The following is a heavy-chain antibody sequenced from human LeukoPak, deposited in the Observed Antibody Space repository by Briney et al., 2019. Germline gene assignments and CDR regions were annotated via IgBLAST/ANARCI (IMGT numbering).Heavy chain of an antibody. CDR1: GGSISSYY. V-gene: IGHV4-59*08. CDR3: ARQGTMVRGVTELYNWFDP. Sequence: SETLSPTCTVSGGSISSYYWSWIRQPPGKGLEWIGYIYYSGSTNYNPSLKSRVTISVDTSKNQFSLKLSSVTAADTAVYYCARQGTMVRGVTELYNWFDPWGQGTLVTVSS. J-gene: IGHJ5*02. D-gene: IGHD3-10*01. CDR2: IYYSGST.